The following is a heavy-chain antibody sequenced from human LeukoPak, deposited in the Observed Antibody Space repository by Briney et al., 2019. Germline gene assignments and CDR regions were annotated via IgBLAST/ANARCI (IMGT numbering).Heavy chain of an antibody. J-gene: IGHJ4*02. Sequence: GGSLRLSCEASGFTLSSYTMNWVRQAPGKGLEWVSSISSSSSYIYYADSVKGRFTISRDNAKNSLCLQMNSLRAEDTAVYYCTKGGGDSCCEWGQGTLVTVSS. CDR2: ISSSSSYI. CDR1: GFTLSSYT. CDR3: TKGGGDSCCE. D-gene: IGHD2-15*01. V-gene: IGHV3-21*01.